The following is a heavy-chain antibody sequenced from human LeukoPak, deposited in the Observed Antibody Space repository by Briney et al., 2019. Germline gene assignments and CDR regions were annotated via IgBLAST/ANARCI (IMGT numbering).Heavy chain of an antibody. CDR1: GGSISSGDYY. V-gene: IGHV4-30-4*01. J-gene: IGHJ4*02. CDR2: IYYSGST. D-gene: IGHD2-21*02. Sequence: SETLSLTCTVSGGSISSGDYYWSWIRQPPGKGLEWIGYIYYSGSTYYNPSLKSRVTISVDTPKNQFSLKLSSVTAADTAVYYCARDPSEEYCGGDCYPDYWGQGTLVTVSS. CDR3: ARDPSEEYCGGDCYPDY.